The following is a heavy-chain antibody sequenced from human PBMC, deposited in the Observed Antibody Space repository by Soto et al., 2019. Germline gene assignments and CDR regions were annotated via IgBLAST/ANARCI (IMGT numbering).Heavy chain of an antibody. V-gene: IGHV1-18*01. CDR2: ISAYNGNA. CDR1: GYTFTSYG. J-gene: IGHJ6*03. Sequence: ASVKVSCKASGYTFTSYGISWVRQAPGQGLEWMGWISAYNGNANYAQKLQGRVTMTTDTSTSTAYMELRSLRSDDTAVYYCAGHSNYYSYSTDVWGTGTIVTGSS. D-gene: IGHD4-4*01. CDR3: AGHSNYYSYSTDV.